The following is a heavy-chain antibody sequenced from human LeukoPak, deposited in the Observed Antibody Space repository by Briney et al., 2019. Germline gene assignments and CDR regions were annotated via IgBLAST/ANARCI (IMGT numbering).Heavy chain of an antibody. CDR2: IGNTET. J-gene: IGHJ4*02. CDR1: GFPFETNA. Sequence: GGSLRLSCATSGFPFETNAMSWVRQAPGKGLEWVATIGNTETVYADSVTGRFTISRDNSKNTVNLQMNRLRVEDTAIYYCAKDWIPFNRVFDCFDSWGQGTLVTVSS. V-gene: IGHV3-23*01. D-gene: IGHD2-21*01. CDR3: AKDWIPFNRVFDCFDS.